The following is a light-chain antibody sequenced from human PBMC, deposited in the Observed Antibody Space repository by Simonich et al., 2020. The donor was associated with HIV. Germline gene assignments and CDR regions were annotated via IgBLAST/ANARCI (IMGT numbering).Light chain of an antibody. CDR3: QQYNKWPPYT. CDR1: QSVSRH. Sequence: EIVMTQSPATLSVSPGEIATLSCRASQSVSRHLAWYQQKHGQAPRLLIHGASTRATVIPARCSGSGSGTEFTLTISSLQSEDFAVYYCQQYNKWPPYTFGQGTKLEIK. J-gene: IGKJ2*01. CDR2: GAS. V-gene: IGKV3-15*01.